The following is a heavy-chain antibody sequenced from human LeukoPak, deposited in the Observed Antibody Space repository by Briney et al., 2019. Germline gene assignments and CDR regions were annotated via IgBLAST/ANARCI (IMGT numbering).Heavy chain of an antibody. CDR3: ARSFPNSSSWYGGSAY. V-gene: IGHV1-69*13. CDR1: GGTFSSYA. D-gene: IGHD6-13*01. J-gene: IGHJ4*02. CDR2: IIPIFGTA. Sequence: SVKVSCKASGGTFSSYAISWVRQAPGQGLEWMGGIIPIFGTANYAQKFQGRVTITADESTSTAYMELSSLRSEDTAVYYCARSFPNSSSWYGGSAYWGQGTLVTVSS.